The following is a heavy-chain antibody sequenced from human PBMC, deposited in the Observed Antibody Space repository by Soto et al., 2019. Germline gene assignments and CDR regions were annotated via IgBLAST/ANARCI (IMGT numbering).Heavy chain of an antibody. D-gene: IGHD6-19*01. CDR3: ARAGLAPFDY. CDR1: GFTFSNYN. CDR2: VTYSSTTI. V-gene: IGHV3-48*02. Sequence: GGSLRLSCAASGFTFSNYNMNWVRQTPGKGLEWVSYVTYSSTTISYADSVNGRFTISRDNAKNPLYLQMNSLRDEDTAVYYCARAGLAPFDYWGQGTLVTVSS. J-gene: IGHJ4*02.